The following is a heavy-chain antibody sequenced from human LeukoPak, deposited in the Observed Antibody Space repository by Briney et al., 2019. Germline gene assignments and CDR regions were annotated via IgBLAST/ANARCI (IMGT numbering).Heavy chain of an antibody. Sequence: GLPRPSSCPGPGYGATSYWIGGVRQVTGKGLDWMGIIYSGASDTRYSPSFQGQVTISADKSISTAYLQWSSLKASDTAMYYCARQRVAYYYDSSGSDAFDIWGQGTMVTVSS. J-gene: IGHJ3*02. D-gene: IGHD3-22*01. V-gene: IGHV5-51*01. CDR3: ARQRVAYYYDSSGSDAFDI. CDR2: IYSGASDT. CDR1: GYGATSYW.